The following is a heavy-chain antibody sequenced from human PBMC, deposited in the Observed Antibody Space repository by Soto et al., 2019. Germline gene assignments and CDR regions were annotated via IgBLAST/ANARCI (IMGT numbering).Heavy chain of an antibody. V-gene: IGHV2-5*02. CDR1: GFSLSTSGVG. J-gene: IGHJ4*02. Sequence: QITLKESGPTLVKPTQTLTLTCTFSGFSLSTSGVGVGWIRQPPGKALEWLALIYWDDDKRYSPSLKSRLTINKDTFKNHVVLTMTNMDPVDTATYYCAHRPSYCSGGSCYSGFDYWGQGTLVTVSS. CDR3: AHRPSYCSGGSCYSGFDY. CDR2: IYWDDDK. D-gene: IGHD2-15*01.